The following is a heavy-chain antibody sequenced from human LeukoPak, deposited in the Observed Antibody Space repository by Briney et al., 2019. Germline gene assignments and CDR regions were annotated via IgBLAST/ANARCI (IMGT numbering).Heavy chain of an antibody. V-gene: IGHV3-23*01. D-gene: IGHD2-2*02. CDR2: ISGSGGST. Sequence: PGGSLRLSCAASGFTFSSYAMSWVRQAPGKGLEWVSAISGSGGSTYYADSVKGRFTISRDNSKNTLYLQMNSLGAEDTAVYYCAKVGGVGGVVVPAAIRRPYFDYWGQGTLVTVSS. CDR1: GFTFSSYA. J-gene: IGHJ4*02. CDR3: AKVGGVGGVVVPAAIRRPYFDY.